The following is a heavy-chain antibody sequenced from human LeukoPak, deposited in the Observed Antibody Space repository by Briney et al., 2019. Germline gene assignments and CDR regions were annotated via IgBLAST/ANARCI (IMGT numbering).Heavy chain of an antibody. CDR2: ISYDGSNK. D-gene: IGHD3-10*01. CDR1: GFTFSSYG. V-gene: IGHV3-30*18. Sequence: GGSLRLSCAASGFTFSSYGMHWVRQAPGKGLEWVAVISYDGSNKYYADSVKGRFTISRDNSKNTLYLQMNSLRAEDTAVYYCAKGHYGTGSSPSYGMDVWGQGTTVTVSS. CDR3: AKGHYGTGSSPSYGMDV. J-gene: IGHJ6*02.